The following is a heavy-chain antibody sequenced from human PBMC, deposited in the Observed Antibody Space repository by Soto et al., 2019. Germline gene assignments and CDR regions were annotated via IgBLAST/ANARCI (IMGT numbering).Heavy chain of an antibody. CDR3: GRDQQRNSLPDY. CDR2: INPSGGGI. J-gene: IGHJ4*02. CDR1: GYSFTTYY. D-gene: IGHD1-7*01. V-gene: IGHV1-46*01. Sequence: ASVKVSCKASGYSFTTYYMHWVRQAPGQGLEWMGIINPSGGGIHYAQEFQGRVTMTRDTSTSTVYMELSSLKSEDTAVYYCGRDQQRNSLPDYWGQGTLVTVSS.